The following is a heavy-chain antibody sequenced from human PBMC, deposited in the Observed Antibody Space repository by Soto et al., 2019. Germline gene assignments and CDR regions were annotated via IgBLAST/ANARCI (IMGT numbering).Heavy chain of an antibody. CDR3: ARVSFYYDTSGYGVGWFDP. Sequence: QVQLQESGPGLVKPSETLSLTCTVSGDSVSSGAYYWSWIRQPSVKGLEWIGNVYHSGSTKYNPSLKSPVTISVHTSKNHFSLELNFVTAADTAVYYCARVSFYYDTSGYGVGWFDPWGPGALVTVSA. V-gene: IGHV4-61*08. CDR2: VYHSGST. CDR1: GDSVSSGAYY. J-gene: IGHJ5*02. D-gene: IGHD3-22*01.